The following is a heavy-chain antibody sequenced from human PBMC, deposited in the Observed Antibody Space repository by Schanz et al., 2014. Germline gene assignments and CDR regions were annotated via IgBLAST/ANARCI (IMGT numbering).Heavy chain of an antibody. V-gene: IGHV3-30*18. J-gene: IGHJ6*02. CDR2: ISYDGRHK. CDR3: AKDDTQVNGLDV. CDR1: GFTFSGYG. Sequence: QVQLVESGGGVVQPGRSLRLSCAASGFTFSGYGMHWVRQAPGKGLEWVAIISYDGRHKNYADSVKGRFTISRDNSKITLHLQMNSVRVEYTSVYYCAKDDTQVNGLDVWGQGTTVTVSS.